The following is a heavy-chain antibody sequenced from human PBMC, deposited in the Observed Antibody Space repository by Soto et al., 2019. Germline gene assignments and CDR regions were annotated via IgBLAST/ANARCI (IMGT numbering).Heavy chain of an antibody. V-gene: IGHV3-30-3*01. CDR1: GFPFSSYA. Sequence: GGSLSLSCAASGFPFSSYAMHWVRQAPGKGLEWVAVISYDGSNKYYADSVKGRFTISRDNSKNTLYLQMNSLRAEDTAVYYCARGGFGSCSSTSCPRNNWFDPWGQGTLVTVSS. CDR3: ARGGFGSCSSTSCPRNNWFDP. D-gene: IGHD2-2*01. CDR2: ISYDGSNK. J-gene: IGHJ5*02.